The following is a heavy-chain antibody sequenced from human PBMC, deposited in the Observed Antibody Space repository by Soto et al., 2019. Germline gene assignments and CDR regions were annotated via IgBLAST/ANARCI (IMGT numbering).Heavy chain of an antibody. CDR3: AKRTVGWYFDL. V-gene: IGHV3-23*01. Sequence: EVQLLESGGGLVQPGGSLRLSCAASGLTFSSYAMNWVRQAPGKGLEWVSVISGSGGSTYYAVAVKGRFTISRDNSKNTLYLQMNSLRAEDTAVYYCAKRTVGWYFDLWGRGTLVTVSS. CDR2: ISGSGGST. D-gene: IGHD4-17*01. J-gene: IGHJ2*01. CDR1: GLTFSSYA.